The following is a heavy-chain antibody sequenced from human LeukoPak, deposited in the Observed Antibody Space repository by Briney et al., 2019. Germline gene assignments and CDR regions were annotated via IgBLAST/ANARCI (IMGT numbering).Heavy chain of an antibody. J-gene: IGHJ5*02. CDR2: IHYSGST. CDR1: GGSISSYY. D-gene: IGHD3-10*01. Sequence: SETLSLTCTVSGGSISSYYWSWIRQPPGKGLEWIGYIHYSGSTNYNPSLKSRVTISLDMSKNQFSLKLTSVTAADTAVYYCARVITIIRGLDPWGQGTLVTVSS. CDR3: ARVITIIRGLDP. V-gene: IGHV4-59*01.